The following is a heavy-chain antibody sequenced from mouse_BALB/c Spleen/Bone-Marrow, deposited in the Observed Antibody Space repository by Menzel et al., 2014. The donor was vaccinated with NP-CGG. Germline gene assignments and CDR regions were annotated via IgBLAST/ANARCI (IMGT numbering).Heavy chain of an antibody. V-gene: IGHV14-3*02. D-gene: IGHD2-2*01. Sequence: EVMLVESGAELVKPGASVKLSCTASGFNIEDTYVHWVKQRPEQGLEWIGRIDPANGNTKYDSKFQGKATVTSDTSSNTAYLHLNSLTSEDTAVYYCAEGYDSWFAYWGQGTLVTVSA. J-gene: IGHJ3*01. CDR1: GFNIEDTY. CDR3: AEGYDSWFAY. CDR2: IDPANGNT.